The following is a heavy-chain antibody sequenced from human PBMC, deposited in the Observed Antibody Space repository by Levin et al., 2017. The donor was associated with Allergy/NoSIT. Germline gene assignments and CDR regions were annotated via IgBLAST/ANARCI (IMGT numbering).Heavy chain of an antibody. V-gene: IGHV3-23*01. D-gene: IGHD5/OR15-5a*01. CDR3: AKDWGSTNPYYFDY. J-gene: IGHJ4*02. Sequence: GESLKISCVASGFTFSNYAMSWVRQAPGKGLEWVSAISGGGGSTSHTDSVKGRFTISRDNSQNTLYLQMSSLRAEDTAVYYCAKDWGSTNPYYFDYWGQGTLVTVSS. CDR1: GFTFSNYA. CDR2: ISGGGGST.